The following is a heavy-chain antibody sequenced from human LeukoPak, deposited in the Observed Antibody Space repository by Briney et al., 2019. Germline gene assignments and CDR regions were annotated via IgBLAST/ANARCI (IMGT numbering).Heavy chain of an antibody. D-gene: IGHD2-8*02. CDR2: IYYSGST. J-gene: IGHJ6*02. Sequence: PSETLSLTCTVSGGSISSYYWSWIRQPPGKGLEWIGYIYYSGSTSYNPSLKSRVTISVDTSKNQFSLKLSSVTAADTAVYYCARHHLLDGMDVWGQGTTVTVSS. CDR1: GGSISSYY. V-gene: IGHV4-59*08. CDR3: ARHHLLDGMDV.